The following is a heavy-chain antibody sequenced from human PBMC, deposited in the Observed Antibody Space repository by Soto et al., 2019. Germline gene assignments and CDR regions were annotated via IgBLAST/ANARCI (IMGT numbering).Heavy chain of an antibody. J-gene: IGHJ5*02. D-gene: IGHD3-10*01. CDR3: VRDLKYYYGSEDNWFDP. V-gene: IGHV1-46*01. CDR1: GYTFSSYY. CDR2: INPDDGST. Sequence: ASVKVSCKASGYTFSSYYMHWVRQAPGQGLEWMGIINPDDGSTSYAQKFQGRVTMTRATSTTTVYMELSSLRSEDTAMYYCVRDLKYYYGSEDNWFDPWGQGTLVTVSS.